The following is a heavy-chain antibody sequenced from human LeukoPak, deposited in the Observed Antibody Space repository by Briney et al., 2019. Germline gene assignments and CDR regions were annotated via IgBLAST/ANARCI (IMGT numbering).Heavy chain of an antibody. D-gene: IGHD3-10*02. CDR2: ISSSGSTI. V-gene: IGHV3-48*03. J-gene: IGHJ6*04. CDR3: AELGITTIGGV. CDR1: GFTFSSYE. Sequence: GGSLRLSCAASGFTFSSYEMNWVRQAPGKGLEWVSYISSSGSTIYYADSVKGRFTISRDNAKNSLYLQMNSLRAEDTAVYYCAELGITTIGGVWGKGTTVNISS.